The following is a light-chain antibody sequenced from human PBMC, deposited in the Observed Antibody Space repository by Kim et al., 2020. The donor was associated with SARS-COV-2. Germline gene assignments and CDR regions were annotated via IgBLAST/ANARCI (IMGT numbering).Light chain of an antibody. V-gene: IGLV4-60*03. CDR3: ETWDSNTRV. J-gene: IGLJ3*02. CDR1: SGHSDYI. CDR2: LEGSGSC. Sequence: QPVLTQSSSASASLGSSVKLTCTLSSGHSDYIIAWHQHQPGKAPRYLMKLEGSGSCDKGSGVPDRFSGSRSGADRYLTISNLQSEDEADYYCETWDSNTRVFGGGTQLTVL.